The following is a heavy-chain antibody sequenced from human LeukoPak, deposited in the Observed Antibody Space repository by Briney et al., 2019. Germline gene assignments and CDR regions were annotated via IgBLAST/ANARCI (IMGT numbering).Heavy chain of an antibody. CDR2: ISYDGSNK. CDR1: GFTFSSYA. Sequence: GRSRRLSWAASGFTFSSYAMHWVRQAPGKGLEWVAVISYDGSNKYYADSVKGRFTISRDNSKNTLYLQMNSLRAEDTAVYYCARDKGYYYGMDVWGKGTTVTVSS. CDR3: ARDKGYYYGMDV. V-gene: IGHV3-30*04. J-gene: IGHJ6*04.